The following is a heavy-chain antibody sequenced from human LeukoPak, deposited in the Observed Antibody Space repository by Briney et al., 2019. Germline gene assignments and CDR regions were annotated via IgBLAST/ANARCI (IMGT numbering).Heavy chain of an antibody. CDR2: LIPIFDTA. Sequence: SVKVSCKACGDTHSSYDISWARQAPGQGLEWMGGLIPIFDTANYAQKLQGGVTIIADTSTSTVYIELSSLRSEDTAVYYCARQKPMHIVAGFGDYYYYMDVWGKGTTVTVYS. D-gene: IGHD5-12*01. J-gene: IGHJ6*03. CDR3: ARQKPMHIVAGFGDYYYYMDV. V-gene: IGHV1-69*06. CDR1: GDTHSSYD.